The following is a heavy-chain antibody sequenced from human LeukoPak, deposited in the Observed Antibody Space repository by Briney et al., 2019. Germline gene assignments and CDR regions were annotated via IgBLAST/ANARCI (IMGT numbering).Heavy chain of an antibody. Sequence: SETLSLTCNVSGASIFNYYWSWIRQAPGKGLEWIGYVHHSGRTSSNPSLGSRVTMSVDTSTSQLSLNLTSVTTADTAVYFCARDLRAKYWGQGTLVFVSS. CDR2: VHHSGRT. V-gene: IGHV4-59*01. J-gene: IGHJ1*01. D-gene: IGHD4/OR15-4a*01. CDR3: ARDLRAKY. CDR1: GASIFNYY.